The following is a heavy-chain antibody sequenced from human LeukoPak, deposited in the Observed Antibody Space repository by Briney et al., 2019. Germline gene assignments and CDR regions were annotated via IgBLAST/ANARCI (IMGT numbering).Heavy chain of an antibody. CDR2: INPNSGGT. CDR3: ARDGCDGSYRRETFDP. Sequence: ASVKVSCKASGYTFTSYDINWVRQATGQGLEWMGWINPNSGGTNYAQKFQGRVTMTRDTSISTAYMELSRLRSDDTAVYYCARDGCDGSYRRETFDPWGQGTLVTVSS. V-gene: IGHV1-2*02. CDR1: GYTFTSYD. D-gene: IGHD1-26*01. J-gene: IGHJ5*02.